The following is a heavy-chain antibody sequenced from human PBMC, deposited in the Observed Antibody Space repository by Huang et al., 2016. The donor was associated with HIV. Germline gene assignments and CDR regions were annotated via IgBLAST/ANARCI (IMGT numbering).Heavy chain of an antibody. D-gene: IGHD5-18*01. V-gene: IGHV1-69*13. CDR2: IIPIFGTA. CDR1: GGTFSSYA. J-gene: IGHJ5*02. CDR3: ARTAYSYGFRQGYNWFDP. Sequence: QVLLVQSGAEVRKPGSSVKVPCTAFGGTFSSYAISWGRQAPGQGLEWMGGIIPIFGTANYTQKFQGRVTITVDESTNTGYMELTRLTSEDTAVYYCARTAYSYGFRQGYNWFDPWGQGTPVTVSS.